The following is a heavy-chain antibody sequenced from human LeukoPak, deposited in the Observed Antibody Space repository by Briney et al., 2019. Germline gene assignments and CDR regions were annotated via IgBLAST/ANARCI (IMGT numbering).Heavy chain of an antibody. J-gene: IGHJ4*02. D-gene: IGHD3-10*01. V-gene: IGHV3-49*04. Sequence: QTGGSLRLSCTASGFRFGDYGMSWVRQAPGKGLEWIGFIRSKAYGGTSEYAASVKGRFTISRDDSKSIAYLQMNSLKTEDTAVYYCTSTRYASGGEIDYWGQGTQATVSS. CDR3: TSTRYASGGEIDY. CDR1: GFRFGDYG. CDR2: IRSKAYGGTS.